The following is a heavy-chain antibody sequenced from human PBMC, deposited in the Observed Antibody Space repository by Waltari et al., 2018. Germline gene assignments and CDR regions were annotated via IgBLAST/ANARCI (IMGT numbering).Heavy chain of an antibody. V-gene: IGHV3-7*01. Sequence: EVQLVESGGGLVQPGGSLSLSCAASGFTFSSYWMSWVRQAPGKGLEWVANIKQDGSEKYYVDSVKGRFTISRDNAKNSLYLQMNSPRAEDTAVYYCARDTFGGVIVIQPLDYWGQGTLVTVSS. CDR1: GFTFSSYW. D-gene: IGHD3-16*02. CDR3: ARDTFGGVIVIQPLDY. J-gene: IGHJ4*02. CDR2: IKQDGSEK.